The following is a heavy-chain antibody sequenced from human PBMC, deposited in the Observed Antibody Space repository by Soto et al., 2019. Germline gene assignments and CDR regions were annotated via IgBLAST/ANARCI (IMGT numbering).Heavy chain of an antibody. V-gene: IGHV4-39*01. J-gene: IGHJ4*02. Sequence: PSETLSLTCTVSGASISSGTFYWGWIRQPPGKGLESIANIYYDGSTYYNPSLKSRVTISLDTSKNQFSLKLSSVTAADTAVYYCARPHIVPRLLMYPYDYWGQGTLVTVSS. CDR1: GASISSGTFY. D-gene: IGHD6-6*01. CDR2: IYYDGST. CDR3: ARPHIVPRLLMYPYDY.